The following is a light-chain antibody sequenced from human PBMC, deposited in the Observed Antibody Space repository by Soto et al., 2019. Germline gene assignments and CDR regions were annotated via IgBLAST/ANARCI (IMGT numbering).Light chain of an antibody. Sequence: EIVMTQSPATLSVSPGERATLSCRASQSVNSNLAWYQQKPGQAPRLLMSGASTRATGVPARFSGSGSGTEFTLSVSSLKSEDFAGYYCQQYKSWPPTFGGGTKVEIK. CDR3: QQYKSWPPT. V-gene: IGKV3-15*01. J-gene: IGKJ4*01. CDR2: GAS. CDR1: QSVNSN.